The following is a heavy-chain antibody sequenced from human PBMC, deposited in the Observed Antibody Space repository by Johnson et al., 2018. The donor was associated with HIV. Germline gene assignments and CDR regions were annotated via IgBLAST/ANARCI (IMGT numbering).Heavy chain of an antibody. CDR1: GFTFTSYA. J-gene: IGHJ3*01. CDR2: ISYDGSNK. CDR3: VKDGAHSGSHHDAFDV. D-gene: IGHD1-26*01. Sequence: QVQLVESGGGLVQPGGCLRLSCAASGFTFTSYAIHWVRQAPGKGLEWVAVISYDGSNKYYADSVKGRFTISRDNSKNTVFLEMNSLTADDTGLYYCVKDGAHSGSHHDAFDVWGRGTVVTVSS. V-gene: IGHV3-30-3*01.